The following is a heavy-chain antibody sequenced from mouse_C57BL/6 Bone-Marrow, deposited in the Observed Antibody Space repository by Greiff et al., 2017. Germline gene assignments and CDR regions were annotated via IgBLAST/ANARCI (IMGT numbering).Heavy chain of an antibody. Sequence: VQLQQSGAELVRPGTSVKVSCKASGYAFTNYLIEWVKQRPGQGLEWIGVINPGSGGNNYNEKFKCKATLTADKSSSTAYMHLSSLTSEDSAVYFCALYGLWGTGTTVTVSS. CDR3: ALYGL. CDR1: GYAFTNYL. CDR2: INPGSGGN. J-gene: IGHJ1*03. D-gene: IGHD1-1*01. V-gene: IGHV1-54*01.